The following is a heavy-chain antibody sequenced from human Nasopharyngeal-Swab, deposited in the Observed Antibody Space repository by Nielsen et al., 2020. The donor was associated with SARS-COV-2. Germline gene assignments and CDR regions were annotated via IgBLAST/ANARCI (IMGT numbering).Heavy chain of an antibody. V-gene: IGHV1-3*01. Sequence: ASVKVSCKASGYTFTIDAVHWVRQAPGQRLEGMAWVNAGNGHKESSQNFQGRVTITTDTPASTTYMALSSLTPEDTAVYYCARGRDGGTLRFDLWGQGTLVTVSS. D-gene: IGHD5-24*01. CDR3: ARGRDGGTLRFDL. CDR1: GYTFTIDA. J-gene: IGHJ5*02. CDR2: VNAGNGHK.